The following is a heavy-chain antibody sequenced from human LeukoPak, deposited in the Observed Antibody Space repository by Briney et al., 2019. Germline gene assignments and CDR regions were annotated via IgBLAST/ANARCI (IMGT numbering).Heavy chain of an antibody. CDR1: GFKFNGYG. CDR2: IWSDGSRK. Sequence: GGSLRLSCAASGFKFNGYGMHWVRQVPGKGLEWVAVIWSDGSRKYYADSVKGRFTISRDNSKNTLYLQMSGLSADDAAVYYCARALYSGAWYGHDYWGQGTLVTVSS. D-gene: IGHD6-19*01. CDR3: ARALYSGAWYGHDY. V-gene: IGHV3-33*01. J-gene: IGHJ4*02.